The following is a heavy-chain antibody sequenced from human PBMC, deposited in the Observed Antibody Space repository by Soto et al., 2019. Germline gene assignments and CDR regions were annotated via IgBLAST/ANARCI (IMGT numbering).Heavy chain of an antibody. CDR1: GFIFENYC. CDR2: INWSSGQR. CDR3: ARSRGSLATFYYSYGMDV. D-gene: IGHD3-10*01. J-gene: IGHJ6*02. V-gene: IGHV3-9*01. Sequence: KLMESGGGLVPPGKSLRLSCAASGFIFENYCMHWVRQAPGTGLEWVSGINWSSGQRHHADFLKGRFTISRDNTKNLLYLQMDNLRRDDTAVDYCARSRGSLATFYYSYGMDVWGQGTAVTVSS.